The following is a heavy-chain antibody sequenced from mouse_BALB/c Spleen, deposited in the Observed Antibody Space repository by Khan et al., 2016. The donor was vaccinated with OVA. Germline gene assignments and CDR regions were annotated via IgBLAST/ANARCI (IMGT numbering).Heavy chain of an antibody. CDR2: ISSVAYSI. Sequence: EVQLQESGGGLVQPGGSRKLSCEASGFTFIDYGMAWVRQTPGKGLEWIAFISSVAYSIYYQDTVTGRFTISRANAKNTRYLEMSSLRSDDTAMYYCARGGFAYWGQGTLVTVSA. CDR3: ARGGFAY. V-gene: IGHV5-15*02. J-gene: IGHJ3*01. CDR1: GFTFIDYG.